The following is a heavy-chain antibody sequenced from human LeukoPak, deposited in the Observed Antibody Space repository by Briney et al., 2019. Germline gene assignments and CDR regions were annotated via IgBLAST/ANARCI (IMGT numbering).Heavy chain of an antibody. D-gene: IGHD1-26*01. CDR2: IYTSGST. CDR3: ARDSSVGADY. J-gene: IGHJ4*02. CDR1: GGSISSGSYY. V-gene: IGHV4-61*02. Sequence: SQTLSLTCTVSGGSISSGSYYWSWIRQPAGKGLEWIRRIYTSGSTNYNPSLKSRVTISADTSKNQFSLKLSSVTAADTAVYYCARDSSVGADYWGQGTLVTVSS.